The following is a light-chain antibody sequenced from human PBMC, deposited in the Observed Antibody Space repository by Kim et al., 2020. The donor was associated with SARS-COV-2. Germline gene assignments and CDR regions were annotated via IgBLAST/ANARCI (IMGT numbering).Light chain of an antibody. CDR1: QDISSY. CDR3: QELHNSPLT. V-gene: IGKV1-9*01. Sequence: QLTQSPSSLSASVGDRVTITCRASQDISSYLAWYQQRPGKAPKLLIYAASTLRSGVPSRFSGSRSGTDFTLTISSLQPEDFATYYCQELHNSPLTFGGGTKLEI. J-gene: IGKJ4*01. CDR2: AAS.